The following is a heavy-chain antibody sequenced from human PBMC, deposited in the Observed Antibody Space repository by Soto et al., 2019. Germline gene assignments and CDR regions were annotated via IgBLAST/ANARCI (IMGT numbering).Heavy chain of an antibody. Sequence: HGESLKISCKGSGYSFTSYWIGWVRQMPGKGLEWMGIIYPGDSDTRYSPSFQGQVTISADKSISTAYLQWSSLKASDTAMYYCARRPYYDSSGYTHYYYYGMDVWGQGTTVTVSS. J-gene: IGHJ6*02. V-gene: IGHV5-51*01. D-gene: IGHD3-22*01. CDR3: ARRPYYDSSGYTHYYYYGMDV. CDR2: IYPGDSDT. CDR1: GYSFTSYW.